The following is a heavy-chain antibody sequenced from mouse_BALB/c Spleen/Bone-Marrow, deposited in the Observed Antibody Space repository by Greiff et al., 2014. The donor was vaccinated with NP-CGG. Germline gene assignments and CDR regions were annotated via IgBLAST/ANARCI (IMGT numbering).Heavy chain of an antibody. Sequence: QVQLKQSGPELVKPGASVRIFCKTSGYTFTRYSIHWGKQRPGQGLEWIGWIYPVNGNTKYNEKFRFKATLTAGKSSGTAYMQLSSLTSEVSAVYFCARHKLAMDYLGQGTSVTVSS. D-gene: IGHD6-1*01. CDR2: IYPVNGNT. J-gene: IGHJ4*01. CDR3: ARHKLAMDY. CDR1: GYTFTRYS. V-gene: IGHV1S56*01.